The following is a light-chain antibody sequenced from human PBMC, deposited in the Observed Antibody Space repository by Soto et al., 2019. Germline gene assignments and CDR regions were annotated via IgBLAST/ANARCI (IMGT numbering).Light chain of an antibody. CDR2: RND. J-gene: IGLJ2*01. CDR3: AAWDGRLSGVV. Sequence: QSAVTQPPSASGTPGQRVTISCSGSSSNIGSNYVYWYQHFPGTAPKLLIYRNDQRPSGVPDRISGSKSGTSASLAISGLRSVDEAEYYCAAWDGRLSGVVFGGGTKLTVL. V-gene: IGLV1-47*01. CDR1: SSNIGSNY.